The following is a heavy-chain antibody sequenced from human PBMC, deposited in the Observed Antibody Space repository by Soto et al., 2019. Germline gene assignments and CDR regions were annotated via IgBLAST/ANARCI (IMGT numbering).Heavy chain of an antibody. Sequence: KTSETLSLTCAVYGGSFRGYHWSWIRQPPGKGLEWIGEINHSGSTNYNPSLKSRVIISLETSKNQFSLILTSVTAADTAVYYCARGLSSSATFYHYYGMDVWGQGTTVTVSS. CDR1: GGSFRGYH. V-gene: IGHV4-34*01. CDR2: INHSGST. D-gene: IGHD6-6*01. CDR3: ARGLSSSATFYHYYGMDV. J-gene: IGHJ6*02.